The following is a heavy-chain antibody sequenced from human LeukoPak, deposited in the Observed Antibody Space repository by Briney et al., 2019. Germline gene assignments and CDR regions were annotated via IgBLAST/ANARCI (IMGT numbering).Heavy chain of an antibody. CDR1: GYSFTSYW. Sequence: GESLKISCKGSGYSFTSYWIGWVRQMPGKGLEWMGIIYPGDSDTRYSPSFQGQVTISADKSISTAYLQWSSLKASDTAMYYCARQISITSYYYYYMDVWGKGTTVTVSS. J-gene: IGHJ6*03. V-gene: IGHV5-51*01. CDR3: ARQISITSYYYYYMDV. CDR2: IYPGDSDT. D-gene: IGHD2-2*01.